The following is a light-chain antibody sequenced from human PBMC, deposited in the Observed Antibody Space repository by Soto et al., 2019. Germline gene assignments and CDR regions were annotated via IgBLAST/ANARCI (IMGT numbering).Light chain of an antibody. V-gene: IGLV2-8*01. CDR2: EGS. CDR1: SSDVGGYNY. Sequence: QSVLTQPPSASGSPGQSVTISCTGTSSDVGGYNYVSWYQQHPGKAPKLMMYEGSKRPSGVPDRFAGSKSGNTASLTVSGRQAEDEADYYFSSYAGSNNLVFGGGTKVTVL. J-gene: IGLJ2*01. CDR3: SSYAGSNNLV.